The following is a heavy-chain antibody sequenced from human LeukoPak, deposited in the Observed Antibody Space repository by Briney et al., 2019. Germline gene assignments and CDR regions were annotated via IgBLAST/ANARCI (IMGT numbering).Heavy chain of an antibody. D-gene: IGHD4-17*01. CDR3: ARKGLGDYLFDY. V-gene: IGHV3-21*01. CDR1: GVTFSSYS. J-gene: IGHJ4*02. CDR2: ISSSSSYI. Sequence: GGSLRLSSAASGVTFSSYSMNWVPEAPGKGRERVSSISSSSSYIYYADSVKGRFTISRDNAKNSLYLQMNSLRAEDTAVYYCARKGLGDYLFDYWGQGTLVTVSS.